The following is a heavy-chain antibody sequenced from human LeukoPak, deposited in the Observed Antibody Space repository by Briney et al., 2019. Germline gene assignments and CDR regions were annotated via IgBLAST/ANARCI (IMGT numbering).Heavy chain of an antibody. CDR3: ARDPLYCGGDCYHDY. D-gene: IGHD2-21*02. CDR1: GFTFSSYW. V-gene: IGHV3-7*01. J-gene: IGHJ4*02. Sequence: GGSLRLSCAASGFTFSSYWMSWVRQAPGKGLEWVANIKQDGSEKYYVDSVKGRFTISRDNAKNSLYLQMNSLRVEDTAVYYCARDPLYCGGDCYHDYWGQGTLVTVSS. CDR2: IKQDGSEK.